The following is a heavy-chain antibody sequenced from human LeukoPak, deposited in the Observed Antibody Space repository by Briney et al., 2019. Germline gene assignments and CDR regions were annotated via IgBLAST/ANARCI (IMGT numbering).Heavy chain of an antibody. CDR3: ARTFDWLLNAFDI. J-gene: IGHJ3*02. D-gene: IGHD3-9*01. Sequence: ASVKVSCKASGYTFTGYYMHWVRQAPGQGLEWMGWINPNSGGTNYAQKFQGRVTMTRDTSISTAYMELSRLRSDDTAVYYCARTFDWLLNAFDIWGQGTMVTVSS. V-gene: IGHV1-2*02. CDR2: INPNSGGT. CDR1: GYTFTGYY.